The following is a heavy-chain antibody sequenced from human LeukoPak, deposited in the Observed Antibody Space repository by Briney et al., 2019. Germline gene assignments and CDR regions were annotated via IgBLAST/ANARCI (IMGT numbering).Heavy chain of an antibody. D-gene: IGHD1/OR15-1a*01. CDR3: AKQGEIRQDYYMDL. V-gene: IGHV1-69*06. Sequence: GSSVKVSCKASGGSISSYGISWVRQAPGQGLEWMGRIISVFGTANYAQKFQDRVTITADIASNTAYMELTSLTSEDTAVYFCAKQGEIRQDYYMDLWGNGTTVTVSS. J-gene: IGHJ6*03. CDR2: IISVFGTA. CDR1: GGSISSYG.